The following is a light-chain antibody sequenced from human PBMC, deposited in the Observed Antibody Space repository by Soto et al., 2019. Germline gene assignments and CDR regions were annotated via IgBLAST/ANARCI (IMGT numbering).Light chain of an antibody. J-gene: IGLJ1*01. CDR3: QTCGTGIHV. CDR2: LNSDGRH. V-gene: IGLV4-69*01. CDR1: SGHSSYA. Sequence: QSVLTQSPSASASLGASVKLTCTLSSGHSSYAIAWHQQQPEKGPRYLMKLNSDGRHSKGDGIPDRFSGSSSGAERYRIISSLQSEDEANYSCQTCGTGIHVFGTVPKLTVL.